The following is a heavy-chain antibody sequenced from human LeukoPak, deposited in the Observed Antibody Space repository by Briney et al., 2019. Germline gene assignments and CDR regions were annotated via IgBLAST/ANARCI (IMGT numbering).Heavy chain of an antibody. Sequence: GGSLRLSCAASGFTFSSNAMHWVRQAPGKGLEWVAVITFDGSNKYYADSVKGRFTISRDNSKNTLYLQMNSLRAEDTAVYYCARGLLGAPTSYFDYWGQGTLVTVSS. CDR1: GFTFSSNA. J-gene: IGHJ4*02. V-gene: IGHV3-30-3*01. CDR2: ITFDGSNK. D-gene: IGHD1-26*01. CDR3: ARGLLGAPTSYFDY.